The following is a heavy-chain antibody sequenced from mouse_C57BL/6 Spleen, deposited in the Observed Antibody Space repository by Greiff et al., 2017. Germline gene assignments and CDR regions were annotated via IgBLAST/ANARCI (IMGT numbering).Heavy chain of an antibody. V-gene: IGHV1-52*01. CDR3: AIIYYGTLYAMDY. CDR2: IDPSAIEP. D-gene: IGHD1-1*01. CDR1: GYTFTSYW. Sequence: VQLQQPGAELVRPGSSVKLSCKASGYTFTSYWMHWVKPRPIQGLEWLGNIDPSAIEPHDNPKFKDKATLTVDKSSSTAYMQLSSLTSEDSAVDYCAIIYYGTLYAMDYWGQGTSVTGSS. J-gene: IGHJ4*01.